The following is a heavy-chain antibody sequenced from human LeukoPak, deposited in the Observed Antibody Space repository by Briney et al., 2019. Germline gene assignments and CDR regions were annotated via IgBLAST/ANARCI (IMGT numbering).Heavy chain of an antibody. J-gene: IGHJ4*02. CDR1: GFTFSSYG. CDR3: AKEGLELPGWSHFDY. CDR2: IWYDGSNK. D-gene: IGHD1-7*01. V-gene: IGHV3-33*06. Sequence: GRSLRLSCAASGFTFSSYGMHWVRQAPGKGLEWVAVIWYDGSNKNYADSVKGRFTISRDNSKNTLYLQMNSLRAEDTAVYYCAKEGLELPGWSHFDYWGQGTLVTVSS.